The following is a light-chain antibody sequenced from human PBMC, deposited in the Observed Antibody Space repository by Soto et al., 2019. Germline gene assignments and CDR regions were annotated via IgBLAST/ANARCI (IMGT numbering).Light chain of an antibody. V-gene: IGKV1-9*01. J-gene: IGKJ4*01. Sequence: DIQLTQSPSFLSASVGNRVTITCRASQGINSHVAWYQQWPGKAPKLPVYASCTLQCGDPSRFSGSASGTEFNLTISSLQAEDFSTYYCQQVSGYPLNFGGGTKVDIK. CDR1: QGINSH. CDR3: QQVSGYPLN. CDR2: ASC.